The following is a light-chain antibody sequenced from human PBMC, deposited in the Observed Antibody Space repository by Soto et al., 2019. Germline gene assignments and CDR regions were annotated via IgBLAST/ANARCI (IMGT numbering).Light chain of an antibody. CDR2: KVS. J-gene: IGKJ1*01. Sequence: DVVMTQSPLSPPVTLGQPASISCRSSQSLVYSDGNTYLNWFQQRPGQSPRRLIYKVSNRDSGVPDRFGGSGSGTEFTLKISRVEAEDVCVYYCMQGTHWPWRFGQGTKVVIK. CDR3: MQGTHWPWR. CDR1: QSLVYSDGNTY. V-gene: IGKV2-30*01.